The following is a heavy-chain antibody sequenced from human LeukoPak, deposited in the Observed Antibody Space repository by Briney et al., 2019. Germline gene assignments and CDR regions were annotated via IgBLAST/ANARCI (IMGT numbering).Heavy chain of an antibody. D-gene: IGHD6-6*01. V-gene: IGHV3-23*01. Sequence: QPGGSLRLSCAASGFTFSSYSMNWVRQAPGKGLEWVSAISGSGGSTYYADSVKGRFTISRDNSKNTLYLQMNSLRAEDTAVYYCAKDGAALDYFDYWGQGTLVTVSS. CDR3: AKDGAALDYFDY. J-gene: IGHJ4*02. CDR2: ISGSGGST. CDR1: GFTFSSYS.